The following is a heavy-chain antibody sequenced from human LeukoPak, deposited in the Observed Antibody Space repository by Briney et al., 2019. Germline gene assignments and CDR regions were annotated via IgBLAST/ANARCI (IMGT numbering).Heavy chain of an antibody. CDR1: GGSISSYY. J-gene: IGHJ4*02. Sequence: SETLSLTCTVSGGSISSYYWSWIRQPPGKGLEWIGYIYYSGSTNYNPSLKSRVTISVDTSKNQFSLKLSSVTAADTAVYYCARSPPGYSSSWGHFDYWGQGTLVTVSS. D-gene: IGHD6-13*01. CDR3: ARSPPGYSSSWGHFDY. V-gene: IGHV4-59*08. CDR2: IYYSGST.